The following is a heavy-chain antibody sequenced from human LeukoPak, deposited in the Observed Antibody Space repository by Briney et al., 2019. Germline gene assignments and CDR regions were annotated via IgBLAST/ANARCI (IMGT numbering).Heavy chain of an antibody. CDR2: ISDDGSRQ. J-gene: IGHJ4*02. CDR3: AQDRGGEQQLIQGFAY. Sequence: QPGRSLRLSCAATGFTFSNYAIHWGRQAPGKGLEWVAFISDDGSRQHYADSVKGRFTISRDNSKNTLNLQMNSLRTEDTAVYYCAQDRGGEQQLIQGFAYWGQGTLVTVSS. CDR1: GFTFSNYA. D-gene: IGHD6-13*01. V-gene: IGHV3-30-3*01.